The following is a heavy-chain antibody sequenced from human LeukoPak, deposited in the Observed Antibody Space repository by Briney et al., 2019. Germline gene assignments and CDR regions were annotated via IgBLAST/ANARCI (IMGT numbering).Heavy chain of an antibody. J-gene: IGHJ3*02. CDR2: IRYDGSNK. V-gene: IGHV3-30*02. D-gene: IGHD1/OR15-1a*01. CDR3: AKSRTDMYLDAFDI. Sequence: GGSLRLSCAASGFTFSSYGMHWVRQAPGKGLEWVAFIRYDGSNKYYADSVKGRFTISRDNSKKTLYLQMNSLRAEDTAVYYCAKSRTDMYLDAFDIWGQGTMVTVSS. CDR1: GFTFSSYG.